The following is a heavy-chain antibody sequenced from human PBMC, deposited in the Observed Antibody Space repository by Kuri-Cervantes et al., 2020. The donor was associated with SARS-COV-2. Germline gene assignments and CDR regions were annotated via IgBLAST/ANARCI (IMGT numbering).Heavy chain of an antibody. CDR2: ISSSSSYI. CDR3: ATDTAMVDY. CDR1: GFTFSSYS. Sequence: ETLSLTCAASGFTFSSYSMNWVRQAPGKGLEWVSSISSSSSYIYYADSVKGRFTISRDNAKNSLYLQMNSLRAEDTAMYYCATDTAMVDYWGQGTLVTVSS. J-gene: IGHJ4*02. V-gene: IGHV3-21*01. D-gene: IGHD5-18*01.